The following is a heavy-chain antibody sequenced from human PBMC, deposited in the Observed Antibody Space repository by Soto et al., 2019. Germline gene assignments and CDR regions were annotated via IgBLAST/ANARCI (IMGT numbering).Heavy chain of an antibody. V-gene: IGHV4-39*01. CDR2: IFYSDSS. CDR3: ATCNSDVLRFLEWSYFDY. Sequence: LSLTCTVSGGSISSGGSYWSWIRQRPGKGLEWIGCIFYSDSSYYTPSLKGRVAISVDTSKNQFSLKLSSVTAADTAVYYCATCNSDVLRFLEWSYFDYWGQGTLVTVS. J-gene: IGHJ4*02. CDR1: GGSISSGGSY. D-gene: IGHD3-3*01.